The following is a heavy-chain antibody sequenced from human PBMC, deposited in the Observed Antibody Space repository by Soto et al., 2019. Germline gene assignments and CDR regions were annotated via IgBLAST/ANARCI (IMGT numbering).Heavy chain of an antibody. CDR3: ARGQTIAVAGTGWFDP. V-gene: IGHV4-34*01. Sequence: PSETLSLTCAVYGGSFSGYYWSWIRQPPGKGLEWIGEINHRGSTNYNPSLKSRVTISVDTSKNQFSLKLSSVTAADTAVYYCARGQTIAVAGTGWFDPWGQGTLVTVSS. D-gene: IGHD6-19*01. CDR1: GGSFSGYY. CDR2: INHRGST. J-gene: IGHJ5*02.